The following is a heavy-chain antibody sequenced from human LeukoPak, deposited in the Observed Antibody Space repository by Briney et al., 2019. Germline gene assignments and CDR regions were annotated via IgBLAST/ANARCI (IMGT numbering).Heavy chain of an antibody. V-gene: IGHV4-34*09. CDR1: GGSFSGYY. CDR3: ARDQTFYDFWSGQRHYYGMGV. Sequence: SETLSLTCAVYGGSFSGYYWSWIRQPPGKGLEWIGYIYYSGSTYYNPSLKSRVTISVDTSKNQFSLKLSSVTAADTAVYYCARDQTFYDFWSGQRHYYGMGVWGQGTTVTVSS. J-gene: IGHJ6*02. CDR2: IYYSGST. D-gene: IGHD3-3*01.